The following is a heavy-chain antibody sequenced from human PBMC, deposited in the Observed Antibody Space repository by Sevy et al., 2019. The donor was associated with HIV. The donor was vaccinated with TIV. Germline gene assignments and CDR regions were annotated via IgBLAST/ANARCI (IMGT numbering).Heavy chain of an antibody. CDR3: AGAPPVRSGDDSLNWFDP. CDR2: IYYTGST. CDR1: GGSISAYY. V-gene: IGHV4-59*01. D-gene: IGHD5-12*01. Sequence: TLSLTCTVSGGSISAYYWSWIRQPPGKGLEYLGYIYYTGSTNYNPSLKSRVTISVDTSKNQFSLKLSSVTAADTAVYYCAGAPPVRSGDDSLNWFDPWGQGTLVTVSS. J-gene: IGHJ5*02.